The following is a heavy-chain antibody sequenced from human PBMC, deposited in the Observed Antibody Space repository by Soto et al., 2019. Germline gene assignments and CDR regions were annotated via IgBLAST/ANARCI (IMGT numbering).Heavy chain of an antibody. Sequence: EVQVLESGGGLVQPGGSLRLSCAASGFTFSSYAMSWVRQAPGQGLEWVSAISGSGSNPYYAHSVTGRFTISRDNTKNTLYLQMNRLRADDTAQYCCAKSGSMTIRVRFDYWGQGTLVTVSS. V-gene: IGHV3-23*01. D-gene: IGHD2-2*02. CDR3: AKSGSMTIRVRFDY. J-gene: IGHJ4*02. CDR2: ISGSGSNP. CDR1: GFTFSSYA.